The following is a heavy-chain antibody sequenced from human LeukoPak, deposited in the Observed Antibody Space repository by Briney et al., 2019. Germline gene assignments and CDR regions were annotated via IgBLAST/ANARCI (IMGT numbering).Heavy chain of an antibody. CDR3: AKVVLGCSSTSCPYYFDY. CDR2: ISGSGGST. J-gene: IGHJ4*02. CDR1: GFTFSDAW. Sequence: GGSLRLSCAASGFTFSDAWMNWVRQAPGKGLEWVSAISGSGGSTYYADSVKGRFTISRDNSKSTLYLQMNSLRAEDTAVYYCAKVVLGCSSTSCPYYFDYWGQGTLVTVSS. V-gene: IGHV3-23*01. D-gene: IGHD2-2*01.